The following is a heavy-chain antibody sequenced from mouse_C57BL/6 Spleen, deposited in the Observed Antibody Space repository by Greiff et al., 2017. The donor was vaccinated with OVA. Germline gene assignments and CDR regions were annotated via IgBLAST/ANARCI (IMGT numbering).Heavy chain of an antibody. Sequence: EVQLQQSGPELVKPGASVKISCKASGYSFTGYYMNWVKQSPEKSLEWIGEINPSTGGTTYNQKFKAKATLTVDKSSSTAYMQLKSLTSEDSAVYYCASDSSGYDYAMDYWGQGTSVTVSS. J-gene: IGHJ4*01. D-gene: IGHD3-2*02. V-gene: IGHV1-42*01. CDR2: INPSTGGT. CDR1: GYSFTGYY. CDR3: ASDSSGYDYAMDY.